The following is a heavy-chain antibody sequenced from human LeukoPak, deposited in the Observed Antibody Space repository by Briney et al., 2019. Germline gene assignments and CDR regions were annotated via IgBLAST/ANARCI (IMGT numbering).Heavy chain of an antibody. Sequence: GGSLRLSCAASGFTFSSYAMSWVRQAPGKGLEWVSAISGSGDNTYYADSVKGRFTISRDNSKNTLYLQMNSLRAEDTAVYYCAKSGGSYPYYFDYWGQGTLVTVCS. D-gene: IGHD1-26*01. V-gene: IGHV3-23*01. CDR2: ISGSGDNT. J-gene: IGHJ4*02. CDR1: GFTFSSYA. CDR3: AKSGGSYPYYFDY.